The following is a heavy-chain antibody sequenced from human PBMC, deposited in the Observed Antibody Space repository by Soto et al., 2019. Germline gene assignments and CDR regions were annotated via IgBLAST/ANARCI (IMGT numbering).Heavy chain of an antibody. V-gene: IGHV3-23*01. Sequence: EVQLLDSGGGLVQPGGSLRLSCAASGFTFSSYAMSWVRQAPGKGLEWVSAISGSAITTYYADSVKGRFTISRDNSKNTVYLQINSLRAEDTAIYYCAKVIVARGGMDVWGRGTNVTVSS. D-gene: IGHD6-6*01. CDR1: GFTFSSYA. J-gene: IGHJ6*02. CDR3: AKVIVARGGMDV. CDR2: ISGSAITT.